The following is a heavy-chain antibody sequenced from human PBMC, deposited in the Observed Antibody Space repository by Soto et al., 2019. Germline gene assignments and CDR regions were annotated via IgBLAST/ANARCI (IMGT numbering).Heavy chain of an antibody. CDR3: ARLTGDYDDFYPDY. CDR1: GFSFSSFG. V-gene: IGHV3-33*01. CDR2: IWYDGTNK. Sequence: PGGSLRLSCAASGFSFSSFGMHWVRQAPGKGLEWVALIWYDGTNKYYTDSVKGRFTISRDNSENTLYLQMTSLRVDDTAVYYCARLTGDYDDFYPDYWGQGTLVTVSS. D-gene: IGHD4-17*01. J-gene: IGHJ4*02.